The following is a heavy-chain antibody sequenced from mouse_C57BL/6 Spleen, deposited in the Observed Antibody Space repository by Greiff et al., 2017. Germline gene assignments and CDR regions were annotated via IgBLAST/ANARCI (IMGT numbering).Heavy chain of an antibody. J-gene: IGHJ1*03. CDR2: INPSNGGT. CDR1: GYTFTSYW. Sequence: QVQLKQPGTELVKPGASVKLSCKASGYTFTSYWMHWVKQRPGQGLEWIGNINPSNGGTNYNEKFKSKATLTVDKSSSTAYMQLSSLTSEDSAVYYCARSYYYGSSSHWYFDVWGTGTTVTVSS. D-gene: IGHD1-1*01. V-gene: IGHV1-53*01. CDR3: ARSYYYGSSSHWYFDV.